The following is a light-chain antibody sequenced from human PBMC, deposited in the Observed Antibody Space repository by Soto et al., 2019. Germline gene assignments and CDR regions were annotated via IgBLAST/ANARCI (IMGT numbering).Light chain of an antibody. CDR3: QQRTNWPWT. V-gene: IGKV3-11*01. Sequence: EIVLTQSPATLSLSPGERATLSCRASQRVSDYLVWYQQKPGQAPRLLIYDASNRATGIPARFSGSGSGTDLILTISSLEPEDFAVYYCQQRTNWPWTFGQGTKVEIK. CDR1: QRVSDY. J-gene: IGKJ1*01. CDR2: DAS.